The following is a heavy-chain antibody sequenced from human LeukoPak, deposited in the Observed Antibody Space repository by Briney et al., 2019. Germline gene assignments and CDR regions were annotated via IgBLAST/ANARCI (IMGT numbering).Heavy chain of an antibody. CDR2: MSSSGIS. J-gene: IGHJ6*03. CDR1: NGSISSDTYF. CDR3: ARVLQLDYFHYMDV. Sequence: SETLSLTCTVSNGSISSDTYFWSWIRQPAGKGLEWIGRMSSSGISTYNPSLKSRVTISVDTSKNQFSLNLSSVTAADTAVYYCARVLQLDYFHYMDVWGKGTTVTISS. D-gene: IGHD5-18*01. V-gene: IGHV4-61*02.